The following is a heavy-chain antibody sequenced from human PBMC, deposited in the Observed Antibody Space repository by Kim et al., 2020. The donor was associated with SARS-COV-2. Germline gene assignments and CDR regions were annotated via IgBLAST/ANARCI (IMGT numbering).Heavy chain of an antibody. J-gene: IGHJ3*02. CDR3: ARPQLIAVAAFDI. D-gene: IGHD6-19*01. Sequence: YEQKFQGRVTITADKSTSTAYMELGSLGSEDTAVYYCARPQLIAVAAFDIWGQGTMVTVSS. V-gene: IGHV1-69*02.